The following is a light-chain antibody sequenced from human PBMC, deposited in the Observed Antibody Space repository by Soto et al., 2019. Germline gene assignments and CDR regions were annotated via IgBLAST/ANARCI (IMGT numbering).Light chain of an antibody. Sequence: DIQMTQSPSSLSASVGDRFTITCQASQDIDKFLNWYQQKPGKPPKLLIDDASNLATGVPSRFSGRGSGTDFTFTISSLQPEDFATYYCQQYDDLPITFGQGTRLE. V-gene: IGKV1-33*01. CDR3: QQYDDLPIT. CDR1: QDIDKF. J-gene: IGKJ5*01. CDR2: DAS.